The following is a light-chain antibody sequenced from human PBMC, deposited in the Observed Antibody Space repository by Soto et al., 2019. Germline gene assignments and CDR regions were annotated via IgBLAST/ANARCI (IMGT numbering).Light chain of an antibody. J-gene: IGKJ1*01. V-gene: IGKV1-5*01. CDR3: RHDNSYSEA. CDR2: DAS. CDR1: QSISSW. Sequence: DNPLTPSPTTLSSYVEDIVTITCRASQSISSWLAWYQQKLGRAPRLLIYDASSLESGVPSRFSGSGYGTEFTLTISSLQPDDFATYYCRHDNSYSEAFGQGTKVDIK.